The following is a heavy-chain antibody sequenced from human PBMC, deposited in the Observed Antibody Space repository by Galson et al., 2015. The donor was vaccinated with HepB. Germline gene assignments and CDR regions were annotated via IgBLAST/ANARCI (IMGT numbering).Heavy chain of an antibody. D-gene: IGHD3-10*01. Sequence: SVKVSCKASGFTFTSSAMQWVRQARGQRLEWIGWIVVGSGNTNYAQKFQERVTITRDMSTSTAYMELSSLRSEDTAVYYCAATAAYGSGSYDAFDIWGQGTMVTVSS. CDR1: GFTFTSSA. J-gene: IGHJ3*02. V-gene: IGHV1-58*02. CDR3: AATAAYGSGSYDAFDI. CDR2: IVVGSGNT.